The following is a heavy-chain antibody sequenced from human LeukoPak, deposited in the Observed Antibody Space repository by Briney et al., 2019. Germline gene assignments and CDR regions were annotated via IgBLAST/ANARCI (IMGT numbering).Heavy chain of an antibody. J-gene: IGHJ6*03. CDR1: GGSFSGYY. CDR3: ARGGDLVVISSRFYYMDV. V-gene: IGHV4-34*01. D-gene: IGHD2/OR15-2a*01. Sequence: SETLSLTCAVYGGSFSGYYWSWMRQPPGKGLEWIGEINHSGSTNYNPSLKNRVTISVDTSKNQFSLNLNSVTATDTAVYYCARGGDLVVISSRFYYMDVWGKGTTVTVSS. CDR2: INHSGST.